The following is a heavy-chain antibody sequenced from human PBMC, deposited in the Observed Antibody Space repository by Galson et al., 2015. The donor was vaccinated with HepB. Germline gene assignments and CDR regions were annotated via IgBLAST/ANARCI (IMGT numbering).Heavy chain of an antibody. Sequence: SLRLSCAASGFTFDDYGMSWVRQAPGKGLEWVSGINWNGGSTGYADSVKGRFTISRDNAKNSLYLQMNSLRAEDTALHYCARVFRRSVAGHFDYWGQGTLVTVSS. V-gene: IGHV3-20*04. CDR1: GFTFDDYG. J-gene: IGHJ4*02. CDR2: INWNGGST. CDR3: ARVFRRSVAGHFDY. D-gene: IGHD6-19*01.